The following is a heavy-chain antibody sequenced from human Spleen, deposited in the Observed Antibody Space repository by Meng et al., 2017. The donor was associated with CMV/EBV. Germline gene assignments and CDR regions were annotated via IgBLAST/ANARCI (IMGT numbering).Heavy chain of an antibody. Sequence: GESLKISCAASGFTVSSNYMSWVRQAPGKGLEWVSVIYSGGSTYYADSVKGRFTISRDNSKNTLYLQMNSLRAEDTAVYYCAKDGDHMYYFDYWGQGMLVTVSS. J-gene: IGHJ4*02. D-gene: IGHD1-14*01. CDR1: GFTVSSNY. CDR3: AKDGDHMYYFDY. V-gene: IGHV3-53*01. CDR2: IYSGGST.